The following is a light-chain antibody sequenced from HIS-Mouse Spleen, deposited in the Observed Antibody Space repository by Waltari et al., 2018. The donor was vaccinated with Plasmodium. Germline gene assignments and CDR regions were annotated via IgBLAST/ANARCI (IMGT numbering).Light chain of an antibody. CDR3: QQYYSYPFT. V-gene: IGKV1-8*01. Sequence: AIRMTQSPSSLSASTGDRVTIPCRASQGISSYLAWYQPKPGKAPKLLIYAASTLQSVVPSRFSGSGSGTDFTLTISCLQSEDFATYYCQQYYSYPFTFGPGTKVDIK. J-gene: IGKJ3*01. CDR2: AAS. CDR1: QGISSY.